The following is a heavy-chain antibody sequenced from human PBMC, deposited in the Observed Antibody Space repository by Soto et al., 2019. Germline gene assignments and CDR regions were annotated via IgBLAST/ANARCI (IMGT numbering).Heavy chain of an antibody. D-gene: IGHD6-6*01. CDR3: SRDRQGPQHYFDY. Sequence: PGGSLRLSCAASGFIFSSDWMHWVRQAPGKGPVWVSRIDTDGSGTTYADSVKGRFTISRDNARNTVYLQMNSLRAEDTAVYYCSRDRQGPQHYFDYWGQGTMVTVS. V-gene: IGHV3-74*01. CDR2: IDTDGSGT. CDR1: GFIFSSDW. J-gene: IGHJ4*02.